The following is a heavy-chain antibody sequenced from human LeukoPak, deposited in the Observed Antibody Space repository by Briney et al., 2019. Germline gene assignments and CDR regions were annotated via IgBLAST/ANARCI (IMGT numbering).Heavy chain of an antibody. Sequence: PSETLSLTCAVYGGSFSGYYWNWIRQPPGKGLEWIGEINHSGSTNYNPSLKSRVTISVDTSKNQFPLKLNSVTAADTAVYYCAIPAEGGDYFDYWGQGTLVTVSS. J-gene: IGHJ4*02. D-gene: IGHD3-16*01. CDR1: GGSFSGYY. CDR3: AIPAEGGDYFDY. V-gene: IGHV4-34*01. CDR2: INHSGST.